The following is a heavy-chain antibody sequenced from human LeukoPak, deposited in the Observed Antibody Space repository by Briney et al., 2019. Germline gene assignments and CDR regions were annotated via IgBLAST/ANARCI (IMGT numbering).Heavy chain of an antibody. CDR2: IYHSGST. CDR3: ARGTFRFDY. Sequence: SETLSLTCTVSGYSISSGYHWAWIRQPPGKGLEWIGSIYHSGSTYYNPSLKSRVTISVNTSNNQFSLKLSSVTAADTAVYYCARGTFRFDYRGQGALVTVSS. V-gene: IGHV4-38-2*02. J-gene: IGHJ4*02. CDR1: GYSISSGYH. D-gene: IGHD2/OR15-2a*01.